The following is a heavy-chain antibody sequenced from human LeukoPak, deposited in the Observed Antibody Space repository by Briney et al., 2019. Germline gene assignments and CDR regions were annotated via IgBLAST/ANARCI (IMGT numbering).Heavy chain of an antibody. D-gene: IGHD3-22*01. CDR1: GGSISSSGYY. V-gene: IGHV4-39*01. CDR3: ARHLDSSGTHFDY. Sequence: PSETLSLTCTVSGGSISSSGYYWGWIRQPPGKGLEWIGSFYYSGSTYYNPSLKSRVTISVDTSKNQFSLKLSSVTAADTAVYYCARHLDSSGTHFDYWGQGTLVTVSS. J-gene: IGHJ4*02. CDR2: FYYSGST.